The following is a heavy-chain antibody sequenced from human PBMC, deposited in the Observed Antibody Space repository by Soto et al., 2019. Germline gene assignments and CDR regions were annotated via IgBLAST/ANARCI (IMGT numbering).Heavy chain of an antibody. CDR2: IYYSGST. J-gene: IGHJ5*02. V-gene: IGHV4-30-4*01. D-gene: IGHD1-26*01. CDR1: CGSISSGDYY. Sequence: PSETLSLTCTVSCGSISSGDYYWSWIRQPPGKGLEWIGYIYYSGSTYYNPSLKSRVTISVDTSKNQFSLKLSSVTAADTAVYYCARREGPNWFDPWGQGTLVTVSS. CDR3: ARREGPNWFDP.